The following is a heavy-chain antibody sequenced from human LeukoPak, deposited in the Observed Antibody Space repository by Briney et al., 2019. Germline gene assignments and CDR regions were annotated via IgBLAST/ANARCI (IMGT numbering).Heavy chain of an antibody. D-gene: IGHD3-22*01. CDR2: IKSKTDGGTT. CDR1: GFTFRKAW. J-gene: IGHJ4*02. CDR3: TTSLSSGYYIDN. V-gene: IGHV3-15*01. Sequence: GGSLRLSCAASGFTFRKAWMSWVRQAPGKGLEWVGRIKSKTDGGTTDYAAPVKGRFAISRDDSKNTLYIQMNSPKTEDTAVYYCTTSLSSGYYIDNWGQGTLVTVSS.